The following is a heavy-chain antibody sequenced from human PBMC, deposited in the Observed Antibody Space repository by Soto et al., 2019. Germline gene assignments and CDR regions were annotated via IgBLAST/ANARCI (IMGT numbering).Heavy chain of an antibody. CDR1: GGSISSGDYY. J-gene: IGHJ6*02. CDR2: IYYSGST. V-gene: IGHV4-30-4*01. D-gene: IGHD5-18*01. Sequence: SETLSLTCTVSGGSISSGDYYWSWIRQPPGKGLEWIGYIYYSGSTYYNPSLKSRVTISVDTSKNQFSLKLSSVTAADTAVYYCARAGKEKLWSTRTYYYYYGMDVWGQGTTVTVSS. CDR3: ARAGKEKLWSTRTYYYYYGMDV.